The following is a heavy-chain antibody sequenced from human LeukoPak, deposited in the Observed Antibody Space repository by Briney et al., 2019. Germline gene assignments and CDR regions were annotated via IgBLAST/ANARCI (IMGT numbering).Heavy chain of an antibody. J-gene: IGHJ4*02. CDR3: ASIIRYYYDSSGFPSG. CDR2: ISSSSSYI. V-gene: IGHV3-21*01. Sequence: KPWGSLKLSCAASGFTFSSYSMNWVRQAPGKGLEWVSSISSSSSYIYYADSVKGRFTISRDNAKNSLYLQMNSLRAEDTAVYYCASIIRYYYDSSGFPSGWGQGTLVTVSS. D-gene: IGHD3-22*01. CDR1: GFTFSSYS.